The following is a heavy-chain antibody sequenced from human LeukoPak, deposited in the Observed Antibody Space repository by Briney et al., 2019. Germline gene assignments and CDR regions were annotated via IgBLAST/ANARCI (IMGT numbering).Heavy chain of an antibody. CDR2: IYPGDSDT. CDR3: ARSYCSGGSCPGAFDI. CDR1: GYSFTSYW. V-gene: IGHV5-51*01. Sequence: GESLKISCKGSGYSFTSYWIGWVRQMPGKGLEWMGIIYPGDSDTRYSPSFQGQVTISADKSISTAYLQWSSLKASDTAIYYCARSYCSGGSCPGAFDIWGQGTMVTVSS. D-gene: IGHD2-15*01. J-gene: IGHJ3*02.